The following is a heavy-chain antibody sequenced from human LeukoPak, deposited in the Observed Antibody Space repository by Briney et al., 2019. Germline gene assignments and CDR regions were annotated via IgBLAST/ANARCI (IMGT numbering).Heavy chain of an antibody. V-gene: IGHV1-69*05. J-gene: IGHJ4*02. Sequence: SVKVSCKAFGGTFSSYAISWVRQAPGQGLEWMGGIIPIFGTANYAQKFQGRVTITTDESTSTAYMELSSLRSEDTAVYYCARVDYDFWSGYYKGFDYWGQGTLVTVSS. CDR1: GGTFSSYA. CDR3: ARVDYDFWSGYYKGFDY. D-gene: IGHD3-3*01. CDR2: IIPIFGTA.